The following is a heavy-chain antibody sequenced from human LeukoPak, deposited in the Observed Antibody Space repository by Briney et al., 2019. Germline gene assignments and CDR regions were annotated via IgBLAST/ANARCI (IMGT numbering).Heavy chain of an antibody. CDR2: INSDGSST. Sequence: WGSLRLSCAASGFTLSSYWMHWVRQAPGKGLVWVSRINSDGSSTRYADSVKGRFTISRDNAKNTLYLRMNSLRAEDTAVYYCARESGLYCSSPSCFRLGLGYWGQGTLLTVSS. CDR3: ARESGLYCSSPSCFRLGLGY. CDR1: GFTLSSYW. D-gene: IGHD2-2*01. J-gene: IGHJ4*02. V-gene: IGHV3-74*01.